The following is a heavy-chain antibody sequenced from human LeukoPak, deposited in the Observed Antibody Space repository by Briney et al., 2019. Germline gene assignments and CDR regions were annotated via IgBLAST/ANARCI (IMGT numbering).Heavy chain of an antibody. J-gene: IGHJ5*02. CDR2: IYHSGST. CDR3: ARPSEPGLVGSSFDP. V-gene: IGHV4-38-2*02. CDR1: GYSISSGYY. Sequence: TPSETLSLTCTVSGYSISSGYYWGWIWQPPGKGLEWIGSIYHSGSTYYNPSLKSRVTISVDTSKNQFSLMLSSVTAADTAVYYCARPSEPGLVGSSFDPWGQGTLVTVSS. D-gene: IGHD1-26*01.